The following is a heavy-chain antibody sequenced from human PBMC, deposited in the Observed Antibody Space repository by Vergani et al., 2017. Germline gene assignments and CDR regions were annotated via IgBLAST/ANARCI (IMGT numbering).Heavy chain of an antibody. Sequence: QVQLVQSGAEVKKPGSSVKVSCKASGGTFSSYAISWVRQAPGQGLEWMGRIIPILGIANYAQKFQGRVTITADKSTSTAYMELSSLRSEDTAVYYCAGENYRGSALDIWDQGRMVTVSS. V-gene: IGHV1-69*04. D-gene: IGHD1-7*01. J-gene: IGHJ3*02. CDR1: GGTFSSYA. CDR3: AGENYRGSALDI. CDR2: IIPILGIA.